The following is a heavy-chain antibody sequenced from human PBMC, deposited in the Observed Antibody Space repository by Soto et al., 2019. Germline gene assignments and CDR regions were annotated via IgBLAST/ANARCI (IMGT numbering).Heavy chain of an antibody. V-gene: IGHV3-23*01. Sequence: GGSPRLSCAASGFTFSSYAMSWVRQAPGKGLEWVSAISGSGGSTYYADSVKGRFTISRDNSKNTLYLQMNSLRAEDTAVYYCAKLIAAAGYFDYWGQGTLVTVSS. J-gene: IGHJ4*02. CDR1: GFTFSSYA. CDR2: ISGSGGST. CDR3: AKLIAAAGYFDY. D-gene: IGHD6-13*01.